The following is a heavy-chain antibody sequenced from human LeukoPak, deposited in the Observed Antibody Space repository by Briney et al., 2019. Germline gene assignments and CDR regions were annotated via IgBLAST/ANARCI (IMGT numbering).Heavy chain of an antibody. Sequence: GASVKVSCKASGYTFINYGITWVRQAPGQGLEWMGWISPYNGNTKYLQKLQGRVTMTTDTSTSTAYMEVRSLRSDDTAVYYCAREGSIGSYQFLHDYWGQGTLVTVSS. CDR1: GYTFINYG. D-gene: IGHD1-26*01. V-gene: IGHV1-18*01. CDR2: ISPYNGNT. CDR3: AREGSIGSYQFLHDY. J-gene: IGHJ4*02.